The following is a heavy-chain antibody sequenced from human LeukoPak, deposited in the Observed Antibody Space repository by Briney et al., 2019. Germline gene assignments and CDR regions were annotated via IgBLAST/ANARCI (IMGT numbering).Heavy chain of an antibody. J-gene: IGHJ4*02. D-gene: IGHD3-22*01. CDR2: INHSGST. Sequence: SGTLSLTCAVYGGSFSGYYWSWIRQPPGKGLEWIGEINHSGSTNYNPSLKSRVTISVDTSKNQFSLKLSSVTAADTAVYYCARGQGYYYDSSGYEEPVFDYWGQGTLVTVSS. CDR1: GGSFSGYY. V-gene: IGHV4-34*01. CDR3: ARGQGYYYDSSGYEEPVFDY.